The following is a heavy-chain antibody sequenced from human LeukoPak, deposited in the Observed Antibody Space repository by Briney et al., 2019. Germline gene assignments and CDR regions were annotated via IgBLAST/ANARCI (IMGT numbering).Heavy chain of an antibody. Sequence: SETLSLTCAVYGGSFSGYYWSWIRQPPGKGLEWIGEINHSGSTNYNPSLKSRVTISVDTSKNQFSLKLSSVIAADTAVYYCARGRYYYDSSGYYFDRSRTDYWGQGTLVTVSS. CDR1: GGSFSGYY. D-gene: IGHD3-22*01. CDR2: INHSGST. V-gene: IGHV4-34*01. CDR3: ARGRYYYDSSGYYFDRSRTDY. J-gene: IGHJ4*02.